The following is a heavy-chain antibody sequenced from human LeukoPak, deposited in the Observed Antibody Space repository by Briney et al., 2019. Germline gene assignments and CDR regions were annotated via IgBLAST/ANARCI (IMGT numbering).Heavy chain of an antibody. J-gene: IGHJ4*02. CDR2: ISYDGSNK. V-gene: IGHV3-30*01. D-gene: IGHD2-15*01. Sequence: GRSLRLSCAASGFTFSSYAMHWVRQAPGKGLEWVAVISYDGSNKYYADSVKGRFTISKDNSKNTLYLQMNSLRAEDTAVYYCARDLGMVAATGGDYWGQGTLVTVSS. CDR1: GFTFSSYA. CDR3: ARDLGMVAATGGDY.